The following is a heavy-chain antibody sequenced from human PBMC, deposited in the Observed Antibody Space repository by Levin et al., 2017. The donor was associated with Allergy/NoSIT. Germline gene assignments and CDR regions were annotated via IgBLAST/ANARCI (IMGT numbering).Heavy chain of an antibody. CDR3: ARVRPPDGEMATITGGFDY. CDR2: IWYDGSNK. V-gene: IGHV3-33*01. Sequence: LSLTCAASGFPFSSYGMHWVRQAPGKGLEWVAVIWYDGSNKYYADSVKGRFTISRDNSKNTLYLQMNSLRAEDTAVYYCARVRPPDGEMATITGGFDYWGQGTLVTVSS. CDR1: GFPFSSYG. J-gene: IGHJ4*02. D-gene: IGHD5-24*01.